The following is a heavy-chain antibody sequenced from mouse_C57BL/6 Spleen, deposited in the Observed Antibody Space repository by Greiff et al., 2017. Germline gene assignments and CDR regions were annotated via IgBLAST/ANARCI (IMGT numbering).Heavy chain of an antibody. D-gene: IGHD3-2*02. CDR2: IDPSDSYT. Sequence: QVQLQQPGAELVKPGASVKLSCKASGYNFTSYWMQWVKQRPGQGLEWIGGIDPSDSYTNYNPKFQGKDTLTVDTSSSTAYMQLSSLTSEDAAVYYCASSGPHWDYRGQGTTLTVSS. J-gene: IGHJ2*01. V-gene: IGHV1-50*01. CDR3: ASSGPHWDY. CDR1: GYNFTSYW.